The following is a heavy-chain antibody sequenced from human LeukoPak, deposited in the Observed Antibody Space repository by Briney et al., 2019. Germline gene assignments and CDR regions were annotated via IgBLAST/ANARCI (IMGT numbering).Heavy chain of an antibody. J-gene: IGHJ4*02. D-gene: IGHD3-16*02. CDR2: INHSGST. CDR3: ARAKYYDYVWGSYRYFDY. Sequence: SETLSLTCAVYGGSFSGYYWSWIRQPPGKGLEWLGEINHSGSTNYNPSLKSRVTISVDTSKNQFSLKLSSVTAADTAVYYCARAKYYDYVWGSYRYFDYWGQGTLVTVSS. CDR1: GGSFSGYY. V-gene: IGHV4-34*01.